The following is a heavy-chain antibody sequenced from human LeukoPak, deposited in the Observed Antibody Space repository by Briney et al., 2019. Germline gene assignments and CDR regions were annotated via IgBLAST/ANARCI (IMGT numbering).Heavy chain of an antibody. CDR3: AKLRSDAFDI. CDR1: GFTFSDYY. Sequence: PGGSLRLSCAASGFTFSDYYMSWIRQAPGKGLEWVSYISSSGSTIYYADSVKGRFTISRDNSKNTLYLQMNSLRAEDTAVYYCAKLRSDAFDIWGQGTMVTVSS. D-gene: IGHD1-7*01. V-gene: IGHV3-11*01. CDR2: ISSSGSTI. J-gene: IGHJ3*02.